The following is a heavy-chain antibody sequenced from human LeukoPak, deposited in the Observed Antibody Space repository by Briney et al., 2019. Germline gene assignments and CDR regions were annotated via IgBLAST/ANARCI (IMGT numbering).Heavy chain of an antibody. Sequence: GGSLRLSCTASGFTFGDYAMSWVRQAPGKGLEWVGFIRSRAYGGTTEYAASVKGRFTISRDDSKSIAYLQMNSLKTEDTAVYYCTRDQGVLMVYAPGVDYYYGMDVWGQGTTVTVSS. CDR2: IRSRAYGGTT. CDR3: TRDQGVLMVYAPGVDYYYGMDV. V-gene: IGHV3-49*04. J-gene: IGHJ6*02. CDR1: GFTFGDYA. D-gene: IGHD2-8*01.